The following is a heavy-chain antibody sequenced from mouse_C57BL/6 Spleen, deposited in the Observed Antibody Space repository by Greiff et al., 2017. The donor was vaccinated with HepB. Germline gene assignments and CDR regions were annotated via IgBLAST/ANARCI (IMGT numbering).Heavy chain of an antibody. J-gene: IGHJ3*01. Sequence: VQLQESGAELVRPGTSVKVSCKASGYAFTNYLIEWVKQRPGQGLEWIGVINPGSGGTNYNEKFKGKATLTADKSSSTAYMQLSSLTSEDSAVYFCARGQGWFPTWFAYWGQGTLVTVSA. CDR1: GYAFTNYL. V-gene: IGHV1-54*01. D-gene: IGHD2-3*01. CDR3: ARGQGWFPTWFAY. CDR2: INPGSGGT.